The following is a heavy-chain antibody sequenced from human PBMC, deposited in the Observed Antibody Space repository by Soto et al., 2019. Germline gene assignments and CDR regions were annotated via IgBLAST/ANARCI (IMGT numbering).Heavy chain of an antibody. D-gene: IGHD2-2*01. J-gene: IGHJ4*02. V-gene: IGHV4-34*01. CDR1: GGSFSGYY. CDR3: ASSRGGTVVVPAAHPGSN. Sequence: PSETLSLTCAVYGGSFSGYYWSWIRQPSGKGLEWIGEINHSGSTNYNPSLKSRVTISVDTSKNQFSLKLSSVTAADTAVYYCASSRGGTVVVPAAHPGSNWGQGTLVTVSS. CDR2: INHSGST.